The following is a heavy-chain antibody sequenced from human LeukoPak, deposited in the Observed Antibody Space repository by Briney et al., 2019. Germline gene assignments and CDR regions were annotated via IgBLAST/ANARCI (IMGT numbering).Heavy chain of an antibody. CDR2: INPNRVGT. CDR3: ARGHILTGFQVADY. D-gene: IGHD3-9*01. V-gene: IGHV1-2*02. CDR1: GYTFTDYY. J-gene: IGHJ4*02. Sequence: ASVKVSCKASGYTFTDYYIHWVRQAPGQGLEWIGWINPNRVGTDYAQKFQGRVTMTRDTSINTAYVELSRLGSDDTAVYYCARGHILTGFQVADYWGQGTLVTVSS.